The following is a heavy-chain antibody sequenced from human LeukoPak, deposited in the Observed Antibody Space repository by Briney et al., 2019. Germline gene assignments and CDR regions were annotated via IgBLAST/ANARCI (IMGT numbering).Heavy chain of an antibody. CDR3: ARDPYYYDSSGYLGGAFDI. CDR1: VYTFTGYY. Sequence: ASVKVSCKASVYTFTGYYMHWVRQAPGQGLEWMGWINPDSGGTHYAQKFQGRVTMTRDTAISTAYMELSRLRSDDTAVYYCARDPYYYDSSGYLGGAFDIWGQGTMGTVSS. CDR2: INPDSGGT. J-gene: IGHJ3*02. V-gene: IGHV1-2*02. D-gene: IGHD3-22*01.